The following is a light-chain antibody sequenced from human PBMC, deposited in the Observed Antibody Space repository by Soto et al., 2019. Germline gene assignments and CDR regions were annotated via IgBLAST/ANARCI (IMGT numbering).Light chain of an antibody. CDR1: NSDVGGYNY. Sequence: QSALTQPASVSGSPGQSITISCTGTNSDVGGYNYVSWYQQHPGKAPKLLIYDVSSRPSGLSNRFSGSKSGNTASLIISGLQAEDEADYYCASYTKSINYVLGSGTKFTV. V-gene: IGLV2-14*03. J-gene: IGLJ1*01. CDR2: DVS. CDR3: ASYTKSINYV.